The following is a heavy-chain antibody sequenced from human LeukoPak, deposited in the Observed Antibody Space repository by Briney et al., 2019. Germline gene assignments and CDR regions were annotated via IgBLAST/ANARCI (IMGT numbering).Heavy chain of an antibody. CDR3: ARDRSGYYYGWFDP. Sequence: GGSLRLSCAASGFTFSSYAMSWVRQAPGKGLEWVSAISGSGGSTYYADSVKGRFTISRDNSKNTLYLQMNSLRAEDTAVYYCARDRSGYYYGWFDPWGQGTLVTVSS. CDR2: ISGSGGST. D-gene: IGHD3-22*01. J-gene: IGHJ5*02. V-gene: IGHV3-23*01. CDR1: GFTFSSYA.